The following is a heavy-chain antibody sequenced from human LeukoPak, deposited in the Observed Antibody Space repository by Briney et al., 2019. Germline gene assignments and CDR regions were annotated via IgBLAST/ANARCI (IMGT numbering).Heavy chain of an antibody. V-gene: IGHV4-34*01. CDR1: GGSFSGYY. CDR2: IHYSGSA. Sequence: SETLSLTCAVYGGSFSGYYWTWIRQPPGKGLEWIGEIHYSGSATYNPSLKSRVTISVDTSKNQFSLKMNSVTAADTAVYYCARGQWFRAFWSRGTPVTVSS. J-gene: IGHJ4*02. D-gene: IGHD3-10*01. CDR3: ARGQWFRAF.